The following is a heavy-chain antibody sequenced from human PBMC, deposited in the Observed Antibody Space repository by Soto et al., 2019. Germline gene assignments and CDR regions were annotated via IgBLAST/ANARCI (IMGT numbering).Heavy chain of an antibody. D-gene: IGHD2-2*01. CDR2: IIPIFGTA. V-gene: IGHV1-69*13. Sequence: SVKVSCKASGGTFSSYAISWLRQAPGQGLEWMGGIIPIFGTANYAQKFQGRVTITADESTSTAYMELSSLRSEDTAVYYCARSYCSSTSCSIEYYYGMDVWGQGTTVTVSS. CDR3: ARSYCSSTSCSIEYYYGMDV. J-gene: IGHJ6*02. CDR1: GGTFSSYA.